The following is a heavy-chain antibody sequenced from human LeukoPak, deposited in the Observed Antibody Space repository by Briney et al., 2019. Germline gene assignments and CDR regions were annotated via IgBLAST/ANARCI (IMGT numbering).Heavy chain of an antibody. CDR3: ARHLYPDCFDP. D-gene: IGHD3-16*01. V-gene: IGHV4-34*01. Sequence: PSETLSLTCAVYGGSFSGYYWSWIRQPPGKGLEWIGEINHSGSTNYNPSLKSRVTISVDTSKNQFSLKLSSVTAADTAVYYCARHLYPDCFDPWGQGTLVTVSS. J-gene: IGHJ5*02. CDR1: GGSFSGYY. CDR2: INHSGST.